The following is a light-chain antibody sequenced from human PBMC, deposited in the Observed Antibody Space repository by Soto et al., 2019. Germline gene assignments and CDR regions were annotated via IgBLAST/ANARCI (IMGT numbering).Light chain of an antibody. CDR2: EVS. J-gene: IGLJ1*01. V-gene: IGLV2-8*01. CDR1: SSDVGGYNY. Sequence: QSALTQPPSPSGSPGQSVTISCTGTSSDVGGYNYVSWYQQHPGKAPKLMIYEVSKRPSGVPDRFSGSKSGNTASLTVSGLQAEDEADYYCSSYAGSNNPYVFGTGTKLTVL. CDR3: SSYAGSNNPYV.